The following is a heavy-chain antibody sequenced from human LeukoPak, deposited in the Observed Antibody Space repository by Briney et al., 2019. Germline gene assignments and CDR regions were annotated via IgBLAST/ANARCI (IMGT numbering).Heavy chain of an antibody. CDR3: ARGGYCSGGSCYAPPGILY. Sequence: SQTLSLTCTVSGGSISSGDYYWSWIRQPPGRWLELIGYMYYSGSTYYNPSLKGRFTISVDTSKNQFSLKLRSVTAADTAVYYCARGGYCSGGSCYAPPGILYWGQGTLVTVSS. J-gene: IGHJ4*02. V-gene: IGHV4-30-4*08. D-gene: IGHD2-15*01. CDR2: MYYSGST. CDR1: GGSISSGDYY.